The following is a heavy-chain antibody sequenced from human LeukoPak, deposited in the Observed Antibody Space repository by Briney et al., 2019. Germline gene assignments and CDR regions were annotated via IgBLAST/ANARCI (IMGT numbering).Heavy chain of an antibody. V-gene: IGHV3-7*01. CDR1: GFTFSRYW. CDR3: AREYSSSYYFDY. Sequence: PGGSLRLSYAASGFTFSRYWMSWVRQAPGKGLEWVANIKQGGSEKYYVDSVKGRFTISRDNAKNSLYLQMNSLRAEDTAVYYCAREYSSSYYFDYWGQGTLVTVSS. J-gene: IGHJ4*02. D-gene: IGHD6-6*01. CDR2: IKQGGSEK.